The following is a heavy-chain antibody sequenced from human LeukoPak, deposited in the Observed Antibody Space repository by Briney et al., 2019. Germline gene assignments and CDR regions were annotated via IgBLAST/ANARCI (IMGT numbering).Heavy chain of an antibody. J-gene: IGHJ4*02. CDR1: GFTFSSYW. D-gene: IGHD6-13*01. CDR3: ARRIAAAAAPYYFDY. CDR2: INSDGSST. Sequence: GGSLRLSCAATGFTFSSYWMHWVRQAPGKGLLWVSRINSDGSSTSYADSVKGRFTISRDNAKNTLYLQMNSLRAEDTAVYYCARRIAAAAAPYYFDYWGQGTLVTVSS. V-gene: IGHV3-74*01.